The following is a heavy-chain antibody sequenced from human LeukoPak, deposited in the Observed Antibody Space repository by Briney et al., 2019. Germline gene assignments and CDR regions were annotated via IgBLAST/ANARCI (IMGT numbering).Heavy chain of an antibody. CDR3: ARALRPRLTSTYYCGSGSYKPRQPEAYYFDY. D-gene: IGHD3-10*01. CDR2: ISAYNGNT. V-gene: IGHV1-18*01. CDR1: GYTFTSYG. Sequence: ASVKVSCKASGYTFTSYGISWVRQAPGQGLEWMGWISAYNGNTNYAQKLQGRVTMTTDTSTSTAYMELRSLRSDDTAVYYCARALRPRLTSTYYCGSGSYKPRQPEAYYFDYWGQGTLVTVSS. J-gene: IGHJ4*02.